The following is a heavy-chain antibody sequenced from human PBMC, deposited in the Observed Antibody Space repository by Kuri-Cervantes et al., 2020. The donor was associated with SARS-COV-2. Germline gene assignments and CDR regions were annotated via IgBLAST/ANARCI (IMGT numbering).Heavy chain of an antibody. CDR1: GLTFDDYG. J-gene: IGHJ6*02. Sequence: GGSLRLSCAASGLTFDDYGMSWVRQAPGKGLEWVSGINWNGGSTGYADSVKGRFTISRDNAKNSLYLQMNSLRAEDTAVYYCARYETVTESRSNYYYYYGMDVWGQGTTVTVSS. D-gene: IGHD4-17*01. CDR2: INWNGGST. CDR3: ARYETVTESRSNYYYYYGMDV. V-gene: IGHV3-20*04.